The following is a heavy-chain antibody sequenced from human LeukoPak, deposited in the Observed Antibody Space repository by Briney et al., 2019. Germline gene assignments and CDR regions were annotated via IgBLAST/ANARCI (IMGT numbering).Heavy chain of an antibody. CDR3: ARGTYGSGSYYNYY. Sequence: PGGSLRLSCGASGYTFGDYGMSWLHQARGKGLEWVSSISSSSSYIYYADSVKGRFTISRDNAKNSLYLQMNSLRAEDTAVYYCARGTYGSGSYYNYYWGQGNLVTVSS. J-gene: IGHJ4*02. D-gene: IGHD3-10*01. CDR1: GYTFGDYG. CDR2: ISSSSSYI. V-gene: IGHV3-21*01.